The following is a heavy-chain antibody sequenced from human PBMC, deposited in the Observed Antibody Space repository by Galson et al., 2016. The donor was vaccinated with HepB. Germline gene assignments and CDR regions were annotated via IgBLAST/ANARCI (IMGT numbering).Heavy chain of an antibody. D-gene: IGHD6-19*01. J-gene: IGHJ3*02. CDR2: LYWDDDK. Sequence: PALVKPTQTPTLTCTFSGFSLSTSGVGVGWIRQPPGKALEWLTLLYWDDDKHYRPSLKSRLTVTKGTSKNQVVLTMSNMDPADTATYHCAHFSSGWYRVGRAFDIWGQGTMVTVSS. V-gene: IGHV2-5*02. CDR1: GFSLSTSGVG. CDR3: AHFSSGWYRVGRAFDI.